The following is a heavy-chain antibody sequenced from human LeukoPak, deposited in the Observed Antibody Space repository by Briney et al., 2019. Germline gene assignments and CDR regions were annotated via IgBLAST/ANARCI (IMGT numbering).Heavy chain of an antibody. CDR3: ARDLAVAGTGGDY. CDR1: GYTFTSYG. D-gene: IGHD6-19*01. CDR2: ISADNGNT. V-gene: IGHV1-18*01. Sequence: SVKVSCKASGYTFTSYGISWVRQAPGPGLEWMGWISADNGNTNYAQKLLDRVTMTTDTSTSTAYMELRSLRADDTAVYYCARDLAVAGTGGDYWGQGTLVTDSP. J-gene: IGHJ4*02.